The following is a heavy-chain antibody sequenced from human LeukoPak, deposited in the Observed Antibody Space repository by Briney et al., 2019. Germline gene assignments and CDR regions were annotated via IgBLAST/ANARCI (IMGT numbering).Heavy chain of an antibody. D-gene: IGHD3-22*01. CDR1: GYSFPGYY. V-gene: IGHV1-2*06. J-gene: IGHJ3*02. CDR3: VRDHDSSGRTDDAFDI. Sequence: ASVTVSCKASGYSFPGYYIHWVRQVPGQGLEWMGRINPNSGDTTYAQKFQGRVTVTRDTSISTAYVELSSLTSDDTAVYYCVRDHDSSGRTDDAFDIWGQGTMVTVSS. CDR2: INPNSGDT.